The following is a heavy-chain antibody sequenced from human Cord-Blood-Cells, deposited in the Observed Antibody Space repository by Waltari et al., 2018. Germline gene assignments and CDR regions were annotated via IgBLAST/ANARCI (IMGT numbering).Heavy chain of an antibody. CDR3: ARGDIVATSTYYYYYMDV. Sequence: QVQLQQWGAGLLKPSETLSLTCAVYGGSFSGYYWSWIRQPPGQGLEWIGEINHSGSTNYNPSLKSRVTISVDTSKNQFSLKLSSVTAADTAVYYCARGDIVATSTYYYYYMDVWGKGTTVTVSS. V-gene: IGHV4-34*01. D-gene: IGHD5-12*01. J-gene: IGHJ6*03. CDR1: GGSFSGYY. CDR2: INHSGST.